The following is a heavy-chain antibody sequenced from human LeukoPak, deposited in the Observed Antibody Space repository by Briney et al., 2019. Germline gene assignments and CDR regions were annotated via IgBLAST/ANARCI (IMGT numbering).Heavy chain of an antibody. CDR2: IYGSSRT. CDR1: GFIVSSNY. CDR3: ARELGVGVIGDAFDM. J-gene: IGHJ3*02. V-gene: IGHV3-66*01. D-gene: IGHD3-22*01. Sequence: GGSLRLSCAGSGFIVSSNYMSWVRQAAGKGLEWVSVIYGSSRTYYADSVKGRFTISRDNSKNTLSLQMDSLGTEDTAVYYCARELGVGVIGDAFDMWGQGTMVTVSS.